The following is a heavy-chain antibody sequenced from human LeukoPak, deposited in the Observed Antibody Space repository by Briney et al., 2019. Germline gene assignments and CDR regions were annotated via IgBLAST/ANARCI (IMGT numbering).Heavy chain of an antibody. CDR3: ARHFRCSSTSCPRGVYYYMDV. Sequence: PSETLSLTCTVSGGPIRSSSYYWGWLRQPPGKGLEWIGSIYYSGSTYYNPSLKSRVTISVDTSKNQFSLKLSSVTAADTAVYYCARHFRCSSTSCPRGVYYYMDVWGKGTTVTVSS. J-gene: IGHJ6*03. D-gene: IGHD2-2*01. CDR2: IYYSGST. CDR1: GGPIRSSSYY. V-gene: IGHV4-39*01.